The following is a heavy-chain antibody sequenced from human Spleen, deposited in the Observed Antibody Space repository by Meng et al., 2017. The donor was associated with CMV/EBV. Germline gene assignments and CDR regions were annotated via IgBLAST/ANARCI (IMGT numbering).Heavy chain of an antibody. D-gene: IGHD6-13*01. Sequence: GGSLRLSCAASGFTFSSYAMGWVRQAPGKGLEWVSVIYSGGRSTNYADSVKGRFTISRDNSKNTLYLQMNSLRAEDTAVYYCAKTQGGRNGRIAAAGTSSLRGGMDVWGQGTTVTVSS. CDR1: GFTFSSYA. CDR3: AKTQGGRNGRIAAAGTSSLRGGMDV. V-gene: IGHV3-23*03. CDR2: IYSGGRST. J-gene: IGHJ6*02.